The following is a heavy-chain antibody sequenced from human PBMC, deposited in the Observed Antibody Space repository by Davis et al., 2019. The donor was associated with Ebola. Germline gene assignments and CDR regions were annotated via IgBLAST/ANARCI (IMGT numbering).Heavy chain of an antibody. CDR3: TTPLGYCSSPSCYISDY. V-gene: IGHV3-53*01. CDR2: IYSGGST. J-gene: IGHJ4*02. D-gene: IGHD2-2*02. Sequence: GESLKISCAASGFTVSSNYMSWVRQAPGKGLEWVSVIYSGGSTYYADSVKGRFTISRDNSKNTLYLQMNSLKTEDTAVYYCTTPLGYCSSPSCYISDYWGQGTLVTVSS. CDR1: GFTVSSNY.